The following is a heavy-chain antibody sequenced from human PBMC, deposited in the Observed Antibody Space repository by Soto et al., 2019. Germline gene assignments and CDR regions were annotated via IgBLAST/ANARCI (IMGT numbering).Heavy chain of an antibody. D-gene: IGHD3-10*01. J-gene: IGHJ4*02. CDR2: IYYSGST. Sequence: SETLSLTCTVSGGSISSSSYYWGWIRQPPGKGLEWIGYIYYSGSTNYNPSLKSRVTISVDTSKNQFSLKLSSVTAADTAVYYCARQVGYYYGSGSYYFDYWGQGTLVTVSS. CDR3: ARQVGYYYGSGSYYFDY. CDR1: GGSISSSSYY. V-gene: IGHV4-61*05.